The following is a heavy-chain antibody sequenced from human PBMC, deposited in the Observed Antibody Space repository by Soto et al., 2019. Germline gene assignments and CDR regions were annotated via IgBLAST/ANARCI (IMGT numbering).Heavy chain of an antibody. CDR3: ARDLPTRDYTSYYYYMDV. Sequence: ASVKVSCKASGYTFTSYGISWVRQAPGQGLEWMGWISAYNGNTNYAQKLQGRVTMTTDTSTSTAYMELRSLRSDDTAVYYCARDLPTRDYTSYYYYMDVWGKGTTVTVSS. V-gene: IGHV1-18*01. CDR2: ISAYNGNT. D-gene: IGHD4-4*01. CDR1: GYTFTSYG. J-gene: IGHJ6*03.